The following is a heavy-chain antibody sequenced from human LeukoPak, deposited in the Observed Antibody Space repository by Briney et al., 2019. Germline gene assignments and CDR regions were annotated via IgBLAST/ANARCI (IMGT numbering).Heavy chain of an antibody. D-gene: IGHD4-17*01. CDR1: GFTFSSYA. CDR3: AKEVAPTTVTTAIDY. V-gene: IGHV3-23*01. J-gene: IGHJ4*02. CDR2: ISGSGGST. Sequence: PGGSLRLSCAASGFTFSSYAMSWVRQAPGKGLEWVSAISGSGGSTYYADSVKGRFTISRDNSKNTLYLQMNSLRAEDTAAYYCAKEVAPTTVTTAIDYWGQGTLVTVSS.